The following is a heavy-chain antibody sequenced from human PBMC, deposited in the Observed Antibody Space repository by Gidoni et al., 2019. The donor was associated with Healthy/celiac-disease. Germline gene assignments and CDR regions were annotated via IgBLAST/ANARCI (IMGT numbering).Heavy chain of an antibody. CDR1: GGSISSSNW. D-gene: IGHD3-10*01. J-gene: IGHJ4*02. CDR3: ASSPNLLWFGELLASYFDY. V-gene: IGHV4-4*02. Sequence: QVQLQESGPGLVKPSGTLSLTCAVSGGSISSSNWWSWVRQPPGKGLEWIGEIYHSGSTNYNPSLKSRVTISVDKSKNQFSLKLSSVTAADTAVYYCASSPNLLWFGELLASYFDYWGQGTLVTVSS. CDR2: IYHSGST.